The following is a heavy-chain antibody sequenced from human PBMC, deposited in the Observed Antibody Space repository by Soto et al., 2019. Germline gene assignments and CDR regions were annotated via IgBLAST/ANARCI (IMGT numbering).Heavy chain of an antibody. D-gene: IGHD3-10*01. J-gene: IGHJ4*02. CDR1: GYSFTSYW. Sequence: RGESLKISCNGPGYSFTSYWIGWVRQMPGKGLEWMGIIHPGDSDTRYSPSFQGQVTISADKSISTAYLQWSSLKASDTAMYYCAGGPTTYYYGSGSPYFDYWGQGTLVTVSS. V-gene: IGHV5-51*01. CDR2: IHPGDSDT. CDR3: AGGPTTYYYGSGSPYFDY.